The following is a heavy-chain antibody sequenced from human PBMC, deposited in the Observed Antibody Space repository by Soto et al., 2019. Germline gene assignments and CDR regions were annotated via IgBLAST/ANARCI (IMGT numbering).Heavy chain of an antibody. CDR1: GGSISSSSYY. V-gene: IGHV4-39*01. D-gene: IGHD1-7*01. J-gene: IGHJ4*02. CDR2: IYYSGST. Sequence: LPETLSLTCTVSGGSISSSSYYWGWIRQPPGKGLEWIGSIYYSGSTYYNPSLKSRVTISVDTSKNQFSLKLSSVTAADTAVYYCASETGTSDLWGQGTLVTVSS. CDR3: ASETGTSDL.